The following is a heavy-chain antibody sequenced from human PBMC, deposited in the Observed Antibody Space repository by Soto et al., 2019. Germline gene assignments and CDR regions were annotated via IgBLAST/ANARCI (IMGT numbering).Heavy chain of an antibody. Sequence: GSLRLSCVASVFTFRSHAMSWVRQAPGEGLEWVSAISGSGWSTYYADSVRGRFTISRDNSKNTLYLQMNSLRAEDTAVYYCAKDPVAVNDFWSSYSNPILAEFDYWGQGTLVTVSS. CDR1: VFTFRSHA. V-gene: IGHV3-23*01. CDR3: AKDPVAVNDFWSSYSNPILAEFDY. J-gene: IGHJ4*02. D-gene: IGHD3-3*01. CDR2: ISGSGWST.